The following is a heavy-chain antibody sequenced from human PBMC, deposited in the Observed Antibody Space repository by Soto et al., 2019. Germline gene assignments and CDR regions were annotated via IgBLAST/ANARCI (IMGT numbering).Heavy chain of an antibody. D-gene: IGHD6-13*01. CDR2: INAANGDT. J-gene: IGHJ5*02. CDR1: GYTFTSYC. Sequence: ASVKVSCKASGYTFTSYCIHWVRQAPGQRLEWMGWINAANGDTKYSPKFQGRVTITRDTSASTAYMELSSLRSEDTAVYYCVRRHVSATGIDWFDPWGQGTLVTVSS. CDR3: VRRHVSATGIDWFDP. V-gene: IGHV1-3*01.